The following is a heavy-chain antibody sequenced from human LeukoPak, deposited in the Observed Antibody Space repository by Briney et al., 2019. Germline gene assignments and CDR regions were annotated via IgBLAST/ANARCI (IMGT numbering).Heavy chain of an antibody. CDR1: GYTFTSYA. D-gene: IGHD3-9*01. CDR2: INTNTGNP. Sequence: ASVKVSCKASGYTFTSYAMNWVRQAPGQGLEWMGWINTNTGNPTYAQGFTGQFVFSLDTSVSTAYLQISSLKAEDTAVYYCARELHYDILTGYFTWGQGTLVTVSS. CDR3: ARELHYDILTGYFT. V-gene: IGHV7-4-1*02. J-gene: IGHJ5*02.